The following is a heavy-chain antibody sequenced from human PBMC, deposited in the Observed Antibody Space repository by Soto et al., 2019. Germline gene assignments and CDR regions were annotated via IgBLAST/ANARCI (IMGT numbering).Heavy chain of an antibody. CDR1: GFTFSSYW. D-gene: IGHD2-15*01. V-gene: IGHV3-7*01. J-gene: IGHJ3*02. Sequence: GGSLRLSCAASGFTFSSYWMSWVRQAPGKGLEWVANIKQDGSEKYYVDSVKGRFTISRDNAKNSLYLQMNSLRAEDTAVYYCARHIVVWQWVNVDAFDIWGQGTMVTVSS. CDR3: ARHIVVWQWVNVDAFDI. CDR2: IKQDGSEK.